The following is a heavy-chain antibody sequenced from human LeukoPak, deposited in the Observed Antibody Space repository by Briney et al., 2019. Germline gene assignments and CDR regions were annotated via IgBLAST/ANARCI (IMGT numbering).Heavy chain of an antibody. V-gene: IGHV3-7*01. D-gene: IGHD6-19*01. CDR2: VNQDGSQK. CDR3: VRDVSSGWAFDY. CDR1: GFTFNKYW. Sequence: GGSLRLSCSASGFTFNKYWMSCIRQLPGQGLEWVANVNQDGSQKYYVDSVKGRFTNSRDNARNLLYLEMNSLGAEDTGVYYCVRDVSSGWAFDYWGHGTLVTVSS. J-gene: IGHJ4*01.